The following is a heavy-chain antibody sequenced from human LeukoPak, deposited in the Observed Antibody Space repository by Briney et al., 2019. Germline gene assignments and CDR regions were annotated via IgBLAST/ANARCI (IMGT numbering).Heavy chain of an antibody. CDR3: ARDWIGCSSTSCYHYYYYGMDV. D-gene: IGHD2-2*01. V-gene: IGHV1-18*01. Sequence: ASVKVSCKASGYTFTSYGISWVRQAPGQGLEWMGWISAYNGNTNYAQKLQGRVTITTDTSTSTAYMELRSLRSDDTAVYYCARDWIGCSSTSCYHYYYYGMDVWGQGTTVTVSS. CDR2: ISAYNGNT. J-gene: IGHJ6*02. CDR1: GYTFTSYG.